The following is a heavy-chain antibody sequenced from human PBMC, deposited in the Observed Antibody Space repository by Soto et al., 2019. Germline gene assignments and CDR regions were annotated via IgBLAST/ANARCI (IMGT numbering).Heavy chain of an antibody. D-gene: IGHD3-9*01. J-gene: IGHJ1*01. CDR2: TYYRSNWYN. V-gene: IGHV6-1*01. CDR1: GDSVSSNSAA. Sequence: SQTLSLTCAISGDSVSSNSAAWNWIRQSPSRGLEWLGRTYYRSNWYNDYAVSVKSRITINPDTSKNQFSLQLNSVTPEDTAVYYCVIVGVMGPESHFDTWGQGTLVTVSS. CDR3: VIVGVMGPESHFDT.